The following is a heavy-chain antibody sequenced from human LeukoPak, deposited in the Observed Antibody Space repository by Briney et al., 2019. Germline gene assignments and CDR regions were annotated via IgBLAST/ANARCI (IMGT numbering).Heavy chain of an antibody. J-gene: IGHJ4*02. D-gene: IGHD5-24*01. V-gene: IGHV3-21*01. CDR1: GFTFSTYS. Sequence: GGSLRLSCAASGFTFSTYSMNWVRQAPGKGLEWVSSIGGTGTSIYYADSVKGRFTISRDNPKNSLYLQMNSLRAEDTAVYYCAKDKGDGYNYRHLDYWGQGTLVTVSS. CDR2: IGGTGTSI. CDR3: AKDKGDGYNYRHLDY.